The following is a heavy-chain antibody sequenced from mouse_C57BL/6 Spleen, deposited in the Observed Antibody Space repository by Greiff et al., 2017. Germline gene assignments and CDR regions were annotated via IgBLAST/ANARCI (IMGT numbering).Heavy chain of an antibody. J-gene: IGHJ2*01. Sequence: QVQLKESGAELVRPGASVTLSCKASGYTFTDYEMHWVKQTPVHGLEWIGAIDPETGGTAYNQKFKGKAILTADKSSSTAYMELRSLTSEDSAVYYCTRLEKGDYFDDWGQGTTLTVSS. CDR2: IDPETGGT. V-gene: IGHV1-15*01. CDR1: GYTFTDYE. CDR3: TRLEKGDYFDD.